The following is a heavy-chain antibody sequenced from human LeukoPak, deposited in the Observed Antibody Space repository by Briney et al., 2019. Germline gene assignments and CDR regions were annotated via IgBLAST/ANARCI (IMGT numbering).Heavy chain of an antibody. CDR2: IYSGGST. CDR3: AKSSASFDY. J-gene: IGHJ4*02. V-gene: IGHV3-53*01. CDR1: GFTVSNNY. D-gene: IGHD2-15*01. Sequence: GGSLRLSCAASGFTVSNNYMSWVRQAPGKGLEWVSIIYSGGSTYYADSVKGRFTISRDNSKNTLHLQMKSLRADDTAVYYCAKSSASFDYWGQGTLVTVSS.